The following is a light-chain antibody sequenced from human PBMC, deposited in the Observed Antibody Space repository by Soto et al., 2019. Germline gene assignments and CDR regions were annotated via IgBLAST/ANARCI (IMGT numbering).Light chain of an antibody. Sequence: DIQMTQSPSSLSASVGDRVTITCRASQSISNYLNWYQQKPGRAPELLIYAASSLQSGVPSRFSGSGSGTEFTPTLTTPQSDDFRPQYYKKDNSDSTAFGQGTKVEHK. CDR3: KKDNSDSTA. J-gene: IGKJ1*01. CDR1: QSISNY. V-gene: IGKV1-39*01. CDR2: AAS.